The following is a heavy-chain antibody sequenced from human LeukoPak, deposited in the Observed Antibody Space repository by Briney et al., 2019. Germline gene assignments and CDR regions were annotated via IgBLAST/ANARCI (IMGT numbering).Heavy chain of an antibody. Sequence: PGGSLRLSCAASGFTFDDYGMSWVRQAPGKGLEWVSGINWNGGSTGYADSVKGRFTISRDNAKNSLYLQMNSLRAEDTAVYYCARSPISIAVAGNNWFDPWGQGTLVTVSS. CDR2: INWNGGST. J-gene: IGHJ5*02. D-gene: IGHD6-19*01. CDR3: ARSPISIAVAGNNWFDP. V-gene: IGHV3-20*04. CDR1: GFTFDDYG.